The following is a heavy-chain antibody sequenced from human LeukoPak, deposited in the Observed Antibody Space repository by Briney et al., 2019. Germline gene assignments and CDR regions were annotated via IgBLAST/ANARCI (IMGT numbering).Heavy chain of an antibody. J-gene: IGHJ4*02. CDR2: IIPILGVP. CDR3: ARGRYYGSGTYYLDAAY. V-gene: IGHV1-69*04. D-gene: IGHD3-10*01. Sequence: SVKVSCTASGGTFNNYAINWVRQAPGQGLEWMGRIIPILGVPDYAQRFQGRVTITADISTTTAYMELSSLRSEDTAVYYCARGRYYGSGTYYLDAAYWGQGTLVTVSS. CDR1: GGTFNNYA.